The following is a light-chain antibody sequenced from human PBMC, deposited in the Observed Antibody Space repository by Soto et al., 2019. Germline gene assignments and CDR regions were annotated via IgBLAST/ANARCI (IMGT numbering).Light chain of an antibody. V-gene: IGLV2-11*01. CDR2: DVS. CDR3: CSYAGTYTWV. J-gene: IGLJ3*02. CDR1: SSDVDSYNY. Sequence: QSALTQPASVSGSPGQSITISCTGSSSDVDSYNYVSWYQQHPGKAPKLMIYDVSKRPSGVPDRFSGSKSGNTASLTISGLQAEDEADYYCCSYAGTYTWVFGGGTKLTVL.